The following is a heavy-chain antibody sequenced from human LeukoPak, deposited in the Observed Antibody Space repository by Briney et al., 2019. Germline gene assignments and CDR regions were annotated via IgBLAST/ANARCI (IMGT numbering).Heavy chain of an antibody. CDR1: GFTFSSYG. D-gene: IGHD3-16*01. J-gene: IGHJ4*02. CDR3: ARARLGELNFDY. Sequence: GGSLRLSCAASGFTFSSYGMHWVRQAPGKGLEWVAFIRYDGSNKYYADSVKGRFTISRDNSKNTLYLQMNSLRAEDTAVYYCARARLGELNFDYWGQGTLVTVSS. V-gene: IGHV3-30*02. CDR2: IRYDGSNK.